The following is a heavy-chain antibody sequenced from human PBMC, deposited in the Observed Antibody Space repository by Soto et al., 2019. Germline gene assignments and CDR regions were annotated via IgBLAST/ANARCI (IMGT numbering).Heavy chain of an antibody. V-gene: IGHV1-46*03. J-gene: IGHJ4*02. CDR3: ARAPGAAGLDY. D-gene: IGHD6-13*01. Sequence: ASVKVSCKASGYTFTSYYIHWVRQAPGQGLEWMGIINCSGGTTSFAQKFHGRVTMTRDTSTRTVYMELSSLTSEDTAVYYCARAPGAAGLDYWGPGTLVTVSS. CDR2: INCSGGTT. CDR1: GYTFTSYY.